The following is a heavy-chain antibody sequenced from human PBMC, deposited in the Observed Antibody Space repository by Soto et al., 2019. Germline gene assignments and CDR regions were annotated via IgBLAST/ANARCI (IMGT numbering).Heavy chain of an antibody. CDR1: GYTFTSYY. V-gene: IGHV1-46*01. Sequence: SVKVSCKASGYTFTSYYMHWVRQAPGQGLEWMGIINPSGGSTSYAQKFQGRVTMTRDTSTSTVYMELSSLRSEDTAVYYCARRGYRGYDRYNDRMDVWGQGTTVTVSS. J-gene: IGHJ6*02. D-gene: IGHD5-12*01. CDR3: ARRGYRGYDRYNDRMDV. CDR2: INPSGGST.